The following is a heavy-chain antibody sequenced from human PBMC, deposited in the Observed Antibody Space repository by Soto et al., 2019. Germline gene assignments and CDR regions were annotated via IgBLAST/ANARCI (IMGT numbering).Heavy chain of an antibody. Sequence: SVTLPLTCAVSGGSISSGGYSWSWIRQPPGKGLEWIGYIYHSGSTYYNPSLKSRVTISVDRSKNQFSLKLSSVTAADTAVYYCARVPGPWGQGTLVTSPQ. CDR3: ARVPGP. CDR2: IYHSGST. CDR1: GGSISSGGYS. D-gene: IGHD7-27*01. V-gene: IGHV4-30-2*01. J-gene: IGHJ5*02.